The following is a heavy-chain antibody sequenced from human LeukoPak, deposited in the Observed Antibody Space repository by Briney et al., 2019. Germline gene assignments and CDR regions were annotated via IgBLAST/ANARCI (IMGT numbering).Heavy chain of an antibody. J-gene: IGHJ4*02. CDR3: ARVPLYNRSGYYFDY. CDR1: GFTFSNYN. CDR2: ISTSGRAI. V-gene: IGHV3-48*02. D-gene: IGHD3-22*01. Sequence: GGSLRLSCAASGFTFSNYNMNWVRQAPGKGLEWVSYISTSGRAIFYADSVKGRFTISRDNAKNSLFLQMNSLRDEDTAVYYCARVPLYNRSGYYFDYWGLGTLVTVSS.